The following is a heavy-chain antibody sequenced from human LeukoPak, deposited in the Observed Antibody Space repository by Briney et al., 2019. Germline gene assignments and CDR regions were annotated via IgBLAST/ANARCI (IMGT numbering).Heavy chain of an antibody. CDR3: ARGFWSGYYNSNWFDP. CDR2: IYHSGST. V-gene: IGHV4-30-2*06. Sequence: SETLSLTCTISGGSVNSGGYYWSWIRQSPGKGLEWIGYIYHSGSTNYNPSLKSRVTISVDRFKNHFSLKLKSVTAADTAVYYCARGFWSGYYNSNWFDPWGQGTLVTVS. CDR1: GGSVNSGGYY. D-gene: IGHD3-3*01. J-gene: IGHJ5*02.